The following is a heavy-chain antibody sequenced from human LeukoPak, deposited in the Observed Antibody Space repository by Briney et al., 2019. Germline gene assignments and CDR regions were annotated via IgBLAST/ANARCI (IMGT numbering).Heavy chain of an antibody. Sequence: GGSLRLSCAASGFTFSSYSMNWVRQAPGKGLEWVSYISSSSSTIYYADSVKGRFTISRDNAKNSLYLQMSSLRDEDTAVYYCARDYRTGYWGQGTLVTVSS. D-gene: IGHD4-17*01. V-gene: IGHV3-48*02. CDR3: ARDYRTGY. CDR2: ISSSSSTI. CDR1: GFTFSSYS. J-gene: IGHJ4*02.